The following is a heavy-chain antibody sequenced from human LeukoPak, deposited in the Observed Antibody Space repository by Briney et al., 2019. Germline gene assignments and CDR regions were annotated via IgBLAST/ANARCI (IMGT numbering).Heavy chain of an antibody. CDR1: GYRFTTYW. Sequence: GESLKISCQGPGYRFTTYWIGWVRQMPGKGLEWMGIIYSGGSETRYSPSFQGQVTISVDKSTTTAYLQWTSLKASDTAKYYCATTLYSGIYGDAFDIWGQGTMVTVSS. V-gene: IGHV5-51*01. J-gene: IGHJ3*02. CDR2: IYSGGSET. D-gene: IGHD1-26*01. CDR3: ATTLYSGIYGDAFDI.